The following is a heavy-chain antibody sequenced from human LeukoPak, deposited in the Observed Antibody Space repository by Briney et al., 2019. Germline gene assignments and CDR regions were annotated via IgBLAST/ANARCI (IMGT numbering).Heavy chain of an antibody. CDR2: ISHSGSS. V-gene: IGHV4-34*01. J-gene: IGHJ5*02. Sequence: TSSETLSLTCAVYGGPFRGFFWSWIRQAPGKGLEWMGEISHSGSSNYNPSLKSRITISVDTSKSQFSLRMTCVTAADTAVYYCARGIFSGGRNQYIWFDIWGQGTLVTVSS. CDR1: GGPFRGFF. CDR3: ARGIFSGGRNQYIWFDI. D-gene: IGHD4-23*01.